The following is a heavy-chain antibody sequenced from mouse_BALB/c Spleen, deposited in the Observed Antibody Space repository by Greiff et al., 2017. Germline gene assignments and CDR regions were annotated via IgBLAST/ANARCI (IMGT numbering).Heavy chain of an antibody. J-gene: IGHJ1*01. Sequence: QVTLKVSGPGILQPSQTLSLSCSFSGFSLSTYGIGVGWIRQPSGKGLVWLAHIWWNDNKYYNTALKSRLTIAKDTSNNQVFLQIASVDTADTATYYCARRDYGDDGDWYFDVWGAGTTVTVAS. CDR3: ARRDYGDDGDWYFDV. CDR1: GFSLSTYGIG. D-gene: IGHD2-2*01. V-gene: IGHV8-11*01. CDR2: IWWNDNK.